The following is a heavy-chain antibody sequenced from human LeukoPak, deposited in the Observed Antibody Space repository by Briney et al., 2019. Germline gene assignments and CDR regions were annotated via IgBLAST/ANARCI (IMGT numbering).Heavy chain of an antibody. CDR2: INPNSGGT. V-gene: IGHV1-2*02. J-gene: IGHJ6*03. CDR3: ARVPFWDYYYYMDV. Sequence: GASVKVSCKGSGGTFSNYAISWVRQAPGQGLEWMGWINPNSGGTNYAQKFQGRVTMTRDTSISTAYMELSRLRSDDTAVYYCARVPFWDYYYYMDVWGKGTTVTVSS. D-gene: IGHD3-16*01. CDR1: GGTFSNYA.